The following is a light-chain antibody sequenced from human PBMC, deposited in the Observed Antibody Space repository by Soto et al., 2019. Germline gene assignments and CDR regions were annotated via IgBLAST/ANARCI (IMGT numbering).Light chain of an antibody. Sequence: QTVVTQPPSVSGAPGQRVTISCTGSSSNIGAGYDVHWYQQLPGTAPKLLIYGNSNRPSGVPDRFSGSKSGTSASLAITGLQAEDEADYYCQSYDSSLSGWVFGTGIKLTVL. J-gene: IGLJ1*01. CDR1: SSNIGAGYD. CDR2: GNS. V-gene: IGLV1-40*01. CDR3: QSYDSSLSGWV.